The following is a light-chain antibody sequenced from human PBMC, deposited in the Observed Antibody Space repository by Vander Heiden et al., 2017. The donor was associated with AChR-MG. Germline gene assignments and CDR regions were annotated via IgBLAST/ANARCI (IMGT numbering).Light chain of an antibody. Sequence: EIVMTQSPATLSVSPGERATLSCRASQSVSSNLAWYQQKPGQAPRLLIYGASTRATCIPARFSGSGSGTEFTLTISSLQSEDFAVYYCQQYNNWPWFGQGTKVEIK. CDR1: QSVSSN. CDR2: GAS. V-gene: IGKV3-15*01. J-gene: IGKJ1*01. CDR3: QQYNNWPW.